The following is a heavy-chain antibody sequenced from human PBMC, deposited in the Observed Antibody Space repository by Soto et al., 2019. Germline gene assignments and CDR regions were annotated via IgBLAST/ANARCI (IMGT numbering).Heavy chain of an antibody. CDR2: ISSSSSYI. J-gene: IGHJ4*02. CDR3: ALSYDFWSSPPYYFDY. V-gene: IGHV3-21*01. CDR1: GFTFSSYS. Sequence: GGSLRLSCAASGFTFSSYSMNWVRQAPGKGLEWVSSISSSSSYIYYADSVKGRFTISRDNAKNSLYLQMNSLRAEDTAVYYCALSYDFWSSPPYYFDYWGQGTLVTVSS. D-gene: IGHD3-3*01.